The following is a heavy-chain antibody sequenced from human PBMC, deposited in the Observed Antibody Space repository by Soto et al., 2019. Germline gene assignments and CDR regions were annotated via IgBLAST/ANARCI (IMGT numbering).Heavy chain of an antibody. D-gene: IGHD6-19*01. Sequence: GASVKVSCKASGYTFTGYYIHWVRQAPGQGLEWKGWVNPNSGGTNYAQKFQGWVTMTRDTSISTAYMELSRLRSDDTAVYYCVTSRVSIAVAGETEYYFDYWGQGTLVTVSS. CDR2: VNPNSGGT. V-gene: IGHV1-2*04. CDR1: GYTFTGYY. CDR3: VTSRVSIAVAGETEYYFDY. J-gene: IGHJ4*02.